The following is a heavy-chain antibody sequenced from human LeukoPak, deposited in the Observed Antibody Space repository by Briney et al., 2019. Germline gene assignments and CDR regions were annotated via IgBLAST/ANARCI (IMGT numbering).Heavy chain of an antibody. V-gene: IGHV3-7*01. J-gene: IGHJ4*02. CDR3: ARDVGGSLDY. D-gene: IGHD1-26*01. CDR2: IKGDESAR. Sequence: GGSLRLSCAASGFIFSTYGMHWVRQAPGKGLEWVANIKGDESARHQADSVKGRFTISRDNAQNSVYLQMSSLRGEDTAVYYCARDVGGSLDYWGQGTLVTVSS. CDR1: GFIFSTYG.